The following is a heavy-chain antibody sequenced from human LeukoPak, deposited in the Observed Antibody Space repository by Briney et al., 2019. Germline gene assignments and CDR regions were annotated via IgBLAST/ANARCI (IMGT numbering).Heavy chain of an antibody. D-gene: IGHD4-17*01. CDR1: GFTFSNYW. CDR2: IDGEGSGT. J-gene: IGHJ4*02. CDR3: TTVFDY. V-gene: IGHV3-74*01. Sequence: GGSLRLSCAASGFTFSNYWMHWVRHPPGKGLVWVSRIDGEGSGTSYADSVRGRFTISRDNAKNTVYLQMNSLRAEDTAVYYCTTVFDYWGQGILVAVSS.